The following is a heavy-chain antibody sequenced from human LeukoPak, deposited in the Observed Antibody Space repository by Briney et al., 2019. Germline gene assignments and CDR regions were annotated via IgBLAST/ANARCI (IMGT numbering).Heavy chain of an antibody. D-gene: IGHD7-27*01. J-gene: IGHJ4*02. CDR3: AGTGSDY. Sequence: PGGSLRLSCVASGFTFSRHWMAWVRQAPGKGLEWVANIKKDGREIYYMDSVKGRFTISRDNAKNSLYLQMNSLRAEDTAVYYCAGTGSDYWGQGTLVTVSS. CDR1: GFTFSRHW. CDR2: IKKDGREI. V-gene: IGHV3-7*01.